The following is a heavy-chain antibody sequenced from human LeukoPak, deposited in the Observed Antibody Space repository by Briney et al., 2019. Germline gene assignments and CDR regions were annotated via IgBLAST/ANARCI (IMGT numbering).Heavy chain of an antibody. CDR1: GASISNNY. CDR3: ARGSYGSVND. Sequence: SETLSLTCSVSGASISNNYWNWIRQSAGKGLEWIGRLYNSGGINYNPSLKSRVTMSVDTSKNQFSLKLSSVTAADTAVYYCARGSYGSVNDWGQGTLVTVSS. D-gene: IGHD3-10*01. J-gene: IGHJ4*02. CDR2: LYNSGGI. V-gene: IGHV4-4*07.